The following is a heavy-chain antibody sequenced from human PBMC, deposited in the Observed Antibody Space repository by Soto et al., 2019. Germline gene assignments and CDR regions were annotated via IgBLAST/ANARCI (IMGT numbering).Heavy chain of an antibody. CDR2: IYSGGST. CDR3: AREKGITMVRGVIIRGPWFDP. J-gene: IGHJ5*02. V-gene: IGHV3-53*04. D-gene: IGHD3-10*01. CDR1: GFTVSSNY. Sequence: PGGSLRLSCAASGFTVSSNYMSWVRQAPGKGLEWVSVIYSGGSTYYADSVKGRFTISRHNSKSTLYLQMNSLRAEDTAVYYCAREKGITMVRGVIIRGPWFDPWGQGTLVTVSS.